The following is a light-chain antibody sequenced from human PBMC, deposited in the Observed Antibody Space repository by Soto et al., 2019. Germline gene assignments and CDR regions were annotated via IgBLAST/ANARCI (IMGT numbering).Light chain of an antibody. CDR1: SNDVGYYNY. J-gene: IGLJ3*02. Sequence: QSALSQPASVSGSPGQSITISCTGTSNDVGYYNYVSWYQQHPGQAPKLMIYEVTNRPSGVSDRFSGSKSGNTASLTISRLQAEDEAHYYCSSYTTANTHVFGGGTKVTVL. V-gene: IGLV2-14*01. CDR3: SSYTTANTHV. CDR2: EVT.